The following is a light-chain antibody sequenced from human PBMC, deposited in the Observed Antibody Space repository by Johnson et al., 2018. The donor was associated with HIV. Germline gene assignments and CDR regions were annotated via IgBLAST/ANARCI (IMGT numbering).Light chain of an antibody. CDR3: GTWDSSLSGGV. CDR2: DNN. CDR1: SSNIGNNY. V-gene: IGLV1-51*01. J-gene: IGLJ1*01. Sequence: QSVLTQPPSVSAAPGQKVTISCSGSSSNIGNNYVSWYQQLPGTAPKLLIYDNNKRPSGIPDRFSGSNSGTSATLGITGLQTGDEADYYCGTWDSSLSGGVFGTGTKVTVL.